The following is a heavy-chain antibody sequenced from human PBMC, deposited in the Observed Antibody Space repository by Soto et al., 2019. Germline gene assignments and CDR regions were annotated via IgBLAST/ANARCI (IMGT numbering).Heavy chain of an antibody. CDR3: AKARHSWNRIGYFEY. CDR1: GFTFSAYG. D-gene: IGHD1-1*01. CDR2: ISYDGRNK. Sequence: QVQLVESGGGVVQPGRSLRLSCGVSGFTFSAYGMHWVRQAPGKGLEWVAIISYDGRNKFYGDSVKGRFTISRDNSKNTLYLQMNSLRPDDTAVYYCAKARHSWNRIGYFEYWGKGTLVTISS. J-gene: IGHJ4*02. V-gene: IGHV3-30*18.